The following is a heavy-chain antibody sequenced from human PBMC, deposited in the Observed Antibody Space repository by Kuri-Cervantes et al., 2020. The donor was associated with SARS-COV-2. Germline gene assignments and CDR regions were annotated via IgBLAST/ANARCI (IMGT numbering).Heavy chain of an antibody. CDR3: ARGHIVVVPAARNWFDP. D-gene: IGHD2-2*01. CDR2: IYYSGGT. Sequence: SETLSLTCTVSGGSISSYYWSWIRQPPGKGLEWIGYIYYSGGTNYNPSLKSRVTISVDTSKNQFSLKLSSVTAADTAVYYCARGHIVVVPAARNWFDPWGQGTLVTVSS. J-gene: IGHJ5*02. V-gene: IGHV4-59*12. CDR1: GGSISSYY.